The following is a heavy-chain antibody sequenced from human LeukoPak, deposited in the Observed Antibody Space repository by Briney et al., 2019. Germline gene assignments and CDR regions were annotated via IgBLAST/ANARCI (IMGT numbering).Heavy chain of an antibody. D-gene: IGHD3-9*01. Sequence: SETLSLTCTVSSGSISSGSFYWSWIRQPAGKGLEWIGRIYSTGSTTYNPSLKSRVTISVDTSKNQFSLKLSSVTAADTAVYYCARDRSNYDILTGYYNVGFDYWGQGTLVTVSS. CDR1: SGSISSGSFY. CDR3: ARDRSNYDILTGYYNVGFDY. V-gene: IGHV4-61*02. J-gene: IGHJ4*02. CDR2: IYSTGST.